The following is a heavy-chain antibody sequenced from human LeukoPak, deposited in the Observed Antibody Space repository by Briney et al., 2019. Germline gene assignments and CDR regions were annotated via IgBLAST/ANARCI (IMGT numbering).Heavy chain of an antibody. CDR3: ARGLWFGEYDY. J-gene: IGHJ4*02. CDR2: IYYSGST. Sequence: KPGGSLRLSCAASGFTVSSNYMSWVRQAPGKGLEWIGYIYYSGSTNYNPSLKSRVTISVDTSKNQFSLKLSSVTAADTAVYYCARGLWFGEYDYWGQGTLVTVSS. V-gene: IGHV4-59*02. D-gene: IGHD3-10*01. CDR1: GFTVSSNY.